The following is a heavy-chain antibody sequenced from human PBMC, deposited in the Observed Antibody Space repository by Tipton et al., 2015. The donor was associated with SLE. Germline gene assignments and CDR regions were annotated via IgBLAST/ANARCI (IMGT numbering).Heavy chain of an antibody. Sequence: TLSLTCTVSGGSISSGDYYWAWIRQPPGKGLEWIGYIYYIGDTYYNPSLKSRVTISVDTSKNQFSLKLSSVTAADTAVYYCARDLEWLGIDYWGQGTLVTVSS. CDR1: GGSISSGDYY. CDR3: ARDLEWLGIDY. D-gene: IGHD3-3*01. CDR2: IYYIGDT. V-gene: IGHV4-30-4*08. J-gene: IGHJ4*02.